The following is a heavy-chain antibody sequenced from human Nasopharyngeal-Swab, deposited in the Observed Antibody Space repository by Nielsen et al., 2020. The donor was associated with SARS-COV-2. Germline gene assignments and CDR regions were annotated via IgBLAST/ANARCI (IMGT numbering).Heavy chain of an antibody. J-gene: IGHJ4*02. D-gene: IGHD4-17*01. Sequence: GESLKISCAASGFTFSSYAMHWVRQAPGKGLEWVAVISYDGSNKYYADSVKGRFTISRDNSKNTLYLQMNSLRAEDTAVYYCARDGDYTLDYWGQGTLVTVSS. CDR3: ARDGDYTLDY. CDR1: GFTFSSYA. CDR2: ISYDGSNK. V-gene: IGHV3-30-3*01.